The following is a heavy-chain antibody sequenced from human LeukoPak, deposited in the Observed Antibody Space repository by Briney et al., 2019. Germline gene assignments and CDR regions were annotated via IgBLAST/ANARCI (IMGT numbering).Heavy chain of an antibody. Sequence: ASVKVSCKTSGYSFTDYYMHWVRQAPGQGLEWMGWINPNSGGTNYAQKFQGRVTMTRDTSISTAYMELSRLRSDDTAVYYRARSLSPLAAADNWFDPWGQGTLVTVSS. CDR2: INPNSGGT. CDR1: GYSFTDYY. CDR3: ARSLSPLAAADNWFDP. D-gene: IGHD6-13*01. V-gene: IGHV1-2*02. J-gene: IGHJ5*02.